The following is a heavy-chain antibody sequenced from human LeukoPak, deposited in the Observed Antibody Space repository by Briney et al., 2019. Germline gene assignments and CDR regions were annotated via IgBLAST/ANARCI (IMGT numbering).Heavy chain of an antibody. CDR2: IYYSGST. D-gene: IGHD4-23*01. CDR3: ARNDYGGLDY. CDR1: GVSIGSGGYY. J-gene: IGHJ4*02. Sequence: PSQTLSLTCTVSGVSIGSGGYYWSWIRQHPGKGLEWIGYIYYSGSTYYNPSLKSRVTISVDTSKNQFSLKLSSVTAADTAVYYCARNDYGGLDYWGQGTLVTVSS. V-gene: IGHV4-31*03.